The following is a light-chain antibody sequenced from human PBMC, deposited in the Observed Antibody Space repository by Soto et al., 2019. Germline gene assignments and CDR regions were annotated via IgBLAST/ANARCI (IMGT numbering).Light chain of an antibody. CDR1: QGINTF. CDR3: QQYNSYSET. Sequence: PSSLSASVGDRVTITCRASQGINTFLAWYQQKPGKAPKLLIYDASNLESGVPSRFSGSGSGTEFTLTISSLQPDDFATYYCQQYNSYSETFGQGTKVDIK. J-gene: IGKJ1*01. V-gene: IGKV1-5*01. CDR2: DAS.